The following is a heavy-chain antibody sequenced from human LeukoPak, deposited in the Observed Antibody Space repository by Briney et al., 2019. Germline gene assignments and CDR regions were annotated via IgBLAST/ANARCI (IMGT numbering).Heavy chain of an antibody. Sequence: GGSLRLSCAASGFTFSSYAMSWVRQAPGKGLEWVSAISGSGGSTYYADSVKGRFTISRDNSKNTLYLQMNSLRAEDTVVYYCAKGEYYYGSGSYYYYYGMDVWGQGTTVTVSS. CDR1: GFTFSSYA. CDR2: ISGSGGST. D-gene: IGHD3-10*01. V-gene: IGHV3-23*01. J-gene: IGHJ6*02. CDR3: AKGEYYYGSGSYYYYYGMDV.